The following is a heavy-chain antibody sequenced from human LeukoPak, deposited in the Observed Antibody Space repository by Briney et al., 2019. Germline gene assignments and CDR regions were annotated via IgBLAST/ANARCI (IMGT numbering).Heavy chain of an antibody. Sequence: PSETLSLTCTGSGGSIGSYYWSWIRQPPGKGLEWIGYIFYTGSTNYNSSLKSRVTISIDTSKNQSSLKLSSVTAADTAVYHCARAGFFYDTSGYNDAFDIWGQGTMVTVSS. CDR1: GGSIGSYY. D-gene: IGHD3-22*01. CDR3: ARAGFFYDTSGYNDAFDI. J-gene: IGHJ3*02. CDR2: IFYTGST. V-gene: IGHV4-59*01.